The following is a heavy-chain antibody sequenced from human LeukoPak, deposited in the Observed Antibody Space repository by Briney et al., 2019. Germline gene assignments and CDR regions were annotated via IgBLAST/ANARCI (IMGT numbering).Heavy chain of an antibody. J-gene: IGHJ4*02. CDR1: GGTFSSYA. CDR3: ARESDFWSGYYRYFDY. D-gene: IGHD3-3*01. Sequence: ASVKVSCKASGGTFSSYAISWVRQAPGQGLERMGGIIPIFGTANYAQKFQGRVTITADESTSTAYMELSSLRSEDTAVYYCARESDFWSGYYRYFDYWGQGTLVAVSS. CDR2: IIPIFGTA. V-gene: IGHV1-69*13.